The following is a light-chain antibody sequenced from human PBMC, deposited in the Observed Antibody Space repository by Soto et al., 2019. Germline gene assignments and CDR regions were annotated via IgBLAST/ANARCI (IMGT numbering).Light chain of an antibody. Sequence: DIQMTQSPSSLSASVGDRVTITCRASQGISHYLAWYQQKPGKVPKILISAASTLQSGVPSRFSGSGSGTDCTLTSSSLQPEDVATYYCQKYNSAPLTFGGGTKVEIK. CDR3: QKYNSAPLT. CDR2: AAS. V-gene: IGKV1-27*01. CDR1: QGISHY. J-gene: IGKJ4*01.